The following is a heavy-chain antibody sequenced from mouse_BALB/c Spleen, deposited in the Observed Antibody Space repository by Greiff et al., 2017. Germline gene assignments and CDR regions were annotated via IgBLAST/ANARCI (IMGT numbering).Heavy chain of an antibody. CDR2: ISSGSSTI. J-gene: IGHJ1*01. CDR1: GFTFSSFG. V-gene: IGHV5-17*02. Sequence: EVKVEESGGGLVQPGGSRKLSCAASGFTFSSFGMHWVRQAPEKGLEWVAYISSGSSTIYYADTVKGRFTISRDNPKNTLFLQMTSLRSEDTAMYYCARSAIHYYGPWYFDVWGAGTTVTVSS. D-gene: IGHD1-2*01. CDR3: ARSAIHYYGPWYFDV.